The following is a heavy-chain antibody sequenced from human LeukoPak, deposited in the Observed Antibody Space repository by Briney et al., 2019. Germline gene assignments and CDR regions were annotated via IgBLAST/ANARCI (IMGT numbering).Heavy chain of an antibody. Sequence: RGSLRLSCAASGFTFSTYWMHWVRQEPGKGLVWVSRINSDGSTTAYADSVKGRFTISRDNAKNTVYLQMNSLRAEDTAVYYCVGVATTTFFDFWGQATLVTVSS. CDR2: INSDGSTT. V-gene: IGHV3-74*01. CDR3: VGVATTTFFDF. CDR1: GFTFSTYW. J-gene: IGHJ4*02. D-gene: IGHD5-12*01.